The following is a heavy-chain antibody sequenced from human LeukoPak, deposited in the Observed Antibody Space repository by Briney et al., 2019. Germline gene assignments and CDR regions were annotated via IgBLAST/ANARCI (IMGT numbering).Heavy chain of an antibody. CDR1: GFTFSSYS. J-gene: IGHJ6*03. CDR2: ISSSSSYI. V-gene: IGHV3-21*01. CDR3: ARREFGDYYYFYMDV. Sequence: PGGSLRLSCAASGFTFSSYSMNWVRQAPGKGLEWVSSISSSSSYIYYADSVKGRFTISRDNAKNSLYLQMNSLRAEDTATYYCARREFGDYYYFYMDVWGKGTTVTVSS. D-gene: IGHD2/OR15-2a*01.